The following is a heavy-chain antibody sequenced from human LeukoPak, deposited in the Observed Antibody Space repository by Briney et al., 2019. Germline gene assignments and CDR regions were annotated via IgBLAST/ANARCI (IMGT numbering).Heavy chain of an antibody. J-gene: IGHJ6*04. CDR3: ARNLWGVADHYYYYGMDV. V-gene: IGHV3-30*04. Sequence: GRSLRLSCVTSGFSFSRYAMDWVRQAPGKGLEWLAVIAYDGSNRYYADSVKGRFTISRDNSKNTLYLQMNNLRGEDTAVYYCARNLWGVADHYYYYGMDVWGKGTAVAVSS. D-gene: IGHD6-19*01. CDR2: IAYDGSNR. CDR1: GFSFSRYA.